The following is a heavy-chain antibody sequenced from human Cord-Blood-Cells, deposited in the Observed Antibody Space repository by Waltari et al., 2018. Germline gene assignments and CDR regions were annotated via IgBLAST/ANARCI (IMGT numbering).Heavy chain of an antibody. D-gene: IGHD5-12*01. CDR2: INHSGST. CDR3: ASEPGYSGYQYNWFDP. Sequence: QVQLQQWGAGLLKPSETLSLPCAVYGGSFSGYSWSWIRQPPGKGLEWIGEINHSGSTNYNPSLKSRVTISVDTSKNQFSLKLSSVTAADTAVYYCASEPGYSGYQYNWFDPWGQGTLVTVSS. CDR1: GGSFSGYS. V-gene: IGHV4-34*01. J-gene: IGHJ5*02.